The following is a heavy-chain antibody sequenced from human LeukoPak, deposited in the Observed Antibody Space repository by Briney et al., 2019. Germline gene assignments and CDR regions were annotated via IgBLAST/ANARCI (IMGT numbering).Heavy chain of an antibody. D-gene: IGHD6-6*01. V-gene: IGHV1-18*01. CDR1: GYTFVSSG. J-gene: IGHJ4*02. Sequence: ASVKVSCKTSGYTFVSSGISWVRQAPGQGLEWMGWISAYNGNTSYAQKLQGRLTMTTDTSTSTAYMELRSLRSDDTAVYYCARDYIQLALYYFDYWGQGTLVTVSS. CDR3: ARDYIQLALYYFDY. CDR2: ISAYNGNT.